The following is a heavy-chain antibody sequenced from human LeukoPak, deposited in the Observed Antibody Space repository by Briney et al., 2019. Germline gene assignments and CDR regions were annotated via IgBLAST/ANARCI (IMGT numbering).Heavy chain of an antibody. CDR2: ITSSSSYI. D-gene: IGHD6-6*01. CDR3: ARSYSSSRGTFDY. J-gene: IGHJ4*02. V-gene: IGHV3-21*01. CDR1: GFTFSSYG. Sequence: PGGSLRLSCAASGFTFSSYGMNWVRQAPGKGLEWVSSITSSSSYIYYADSVKGRFTISRDNAKNSLYLQMNSLRAEDTAVYYCARSYSSSRGTFDYWGQGTLVTVSS.